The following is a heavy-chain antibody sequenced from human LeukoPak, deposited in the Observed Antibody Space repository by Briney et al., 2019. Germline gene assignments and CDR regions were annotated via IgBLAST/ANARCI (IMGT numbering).Heavy chain of an antibody. V-gene: IGHV4-59*08. D-gene: IGHD3-10*02. CDR2: IYYSGST. J-gene: IGHJ6*02. Sequence: SETLSLTCTVSGGSISSYYWSWIRQPPGKGLEWIGYIYYSGSTNYNPSLKSRVTISVDTSKNQYSLKLSSVTAADTAVYYCARHNDYYVVGGMDVWGQGTTVTVSS. CDR3: ARHNDYYVVGGMDV. CDR1: GGSISSYY.